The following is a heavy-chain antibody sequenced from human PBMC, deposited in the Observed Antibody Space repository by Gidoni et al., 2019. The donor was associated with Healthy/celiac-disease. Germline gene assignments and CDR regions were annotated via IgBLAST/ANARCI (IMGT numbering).Heavy chain of an antibody. Sequence: EVQLVESGGGLVKPGGSLRLSCAASGFTFSNAWMSWVRQAPGKGLEWVGRIKSKTDGGTTDYAAPVKGRFTISRDDSKNTLYLQMNSLKTEDTAVYYCTTGRKTGTTYGVWYFDLWGRGTLVTVSS. CDR1: GFTFSNAW. CDR2: IKSKTDGGTT. V-gene: IGHV3-15*01. CDR3: TTGRKTGTTYGVWYFDL. D-gene: IGHD1-7*01. J-gene: IGHJ2*01.